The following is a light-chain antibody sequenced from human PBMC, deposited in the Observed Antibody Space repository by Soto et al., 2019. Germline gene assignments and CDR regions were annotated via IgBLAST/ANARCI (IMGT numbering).Light chain of an antibody. CDR3: SSYAGSNTVL. CDR2: EVT. Sequence: QSVLTQPPSASGSPGQSVTISCTGTSSDVGGYLYVSWYQQHPGKAPKLMIFEVTKRPSGVPDRFSGSKSGNTASLTVSGLRAEDEANYYCSSYAGSNTVLFGGGTKLTVL. CDR1: SSDVGGYLY. J-gene: IGLJ2*01. V-gene: IGLV2-8*01.